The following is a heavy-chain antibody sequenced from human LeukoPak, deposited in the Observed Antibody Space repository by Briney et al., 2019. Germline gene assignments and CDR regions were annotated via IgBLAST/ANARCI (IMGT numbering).Heavy chain of an antibody. CDR2: IYYSGST. CDR3: ARVIRSRDAFDI. Sequence: TLETLSLTCTVSGGSISSYYWSWIRQPPGKGLEWVGYIYYSGSTNYNPSLKSRVTISVDTSKNQFSLKLSSVTAADTAVYYCARVIRSRDAFDIWGQGTMVTVSS. CDR1: GGSISSYY. D-gene: IGHD1-26*01. V-gene: IGHV4-59*01. J-gene: IGHJ3*02.